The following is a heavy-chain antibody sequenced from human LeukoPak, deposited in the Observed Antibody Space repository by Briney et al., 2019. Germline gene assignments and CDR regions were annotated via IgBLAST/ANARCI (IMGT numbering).Heavy chain of an antibody. J-gene: IGHJ6*04. CDR3: AELGITMIGGV. D-gene: IGHD3-10*02. Sequence: GGSLRLSCAASGFTFSSYSMNWVRLAPGKWLEWVSSISSSSSYIYYADSVKGRFTISRDNAKNSLYLQMNSLRAEDTAVYYCAELGITMIGGVWGKGTTVTISS. CDR2: ISSSSSYI. CDR1: GFTFSSYS. V-gene: IGHV3-21*01.